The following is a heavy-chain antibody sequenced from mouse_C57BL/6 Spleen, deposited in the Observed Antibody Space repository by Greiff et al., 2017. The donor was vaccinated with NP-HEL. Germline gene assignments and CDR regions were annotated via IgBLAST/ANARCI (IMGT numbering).Heavy chain of an antibody. Sequence: VQLQQPGTELVKPGASVKLSCKASGYTFTSYWMPWVKQRPGQGLEWIGNINPSDGGTNYNEKFKSKATLTVDKSSSTAYMQLSSLTSEDAAVYYCAREVRTNYYGNYVQFDYWGQGTSLTVSS. D-gene: IGHD2-1*01. CDR3: AREVRTNYYGNYVQFDY. CDR1: GYTFTSYW. CDR2: INPSDGGT. J-gene: IGHJ2*02. V-gene: IGHV1-53*01.